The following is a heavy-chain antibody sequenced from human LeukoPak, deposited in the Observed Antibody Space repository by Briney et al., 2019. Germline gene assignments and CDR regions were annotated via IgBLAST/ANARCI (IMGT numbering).Heavy chain of an antibody. CDR2: INPNSGGT. V-gene: IGHV1-2*06. J-gene: IGHJ4*02. CDR3: ARDQGVVVPAAPGDY. Sequence: ASVKVSCKASGYTFTGYYMHWVRQAPGQGLEWMGRINPNSGGTNYAQKLQGRVTMTTDTSTSTAYMELRSLRSDDTAVYYCARDQGVVVPAAPGDYWGQGTLVTVSS. CDR1: GYTFTGYY. D-gene: IGHD2-2*01.